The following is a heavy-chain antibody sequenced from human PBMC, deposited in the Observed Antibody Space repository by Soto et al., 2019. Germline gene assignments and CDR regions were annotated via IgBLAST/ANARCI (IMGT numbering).Heavy chain of an antibody. V-gene: IGHV3-74*01. CDR3: TRGYYGPDY. D-gene: IGHD3-10*01. CDR1: GFTFSSSF. CDR2: IDNDGGTT. J-gene: IGHJ4*02. Sequence: EVQLVESGGGSVQPGGSLRLSCEASGFTFSSSFRYWVRQAPGKGLVWVSRIDNDGGTTNYADSVKGRFTISRDNAKNTLYLQMNSLRAEDTAVYYCTRGYYGPDYWGQGTLVTVSS.